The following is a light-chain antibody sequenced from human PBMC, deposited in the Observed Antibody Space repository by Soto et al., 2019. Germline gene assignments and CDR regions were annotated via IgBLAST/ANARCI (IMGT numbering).Light chain of an antibody. J-gene: IGLJ1*01. V-gene: IGLV1-47*01. Sequence: QSALTQPPSSSGTPGQRVTISCSGSSSNIGSNYVYWYQQLPGTAPKLLIYRNNQRPSGVPDRFSGSKSGTSASLAISGLRSEDEADSYCAAWDDSLSGSYVFGTGTKVTVL. CDR2: RNN. CDR1: SSNIGSNY. CDR3: AAWDDSLSGSYV.